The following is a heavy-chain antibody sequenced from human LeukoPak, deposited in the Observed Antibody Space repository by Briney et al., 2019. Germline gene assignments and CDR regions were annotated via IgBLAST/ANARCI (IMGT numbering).Heavy chain of an antibody. CDR2: INPNSGGT. V-gene: IGHV1-2*02. CDR1: GCTFIGYY. Sequence: GASVKVSCKASGCTFIGYYMYWVRQAPGQGPEWMGWINPNSGGTNYAQKFQGRVTMTRDTSISTAYMELSRLRSDDTAVYYCARKYGDYNAELAFDIWGQGTMVTVSS. J-gene: IGHJ3*02. D-gene: IGHD4-17*01. CDR3: ARKYGDYNAELAFDI.